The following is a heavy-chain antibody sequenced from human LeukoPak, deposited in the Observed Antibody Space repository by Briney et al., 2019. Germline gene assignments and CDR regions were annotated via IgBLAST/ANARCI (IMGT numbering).Heavy chain of an antibody. V-gene: IGHV4-34*01. Sequence: PSETLSLTCAVYGGSFSGYYWSWIRQPPGKGLEWIGEINHSGSTNYNPSLKSRVTISVDTSKNQFSLKLSSVTAADTAVYYCARGREVGSKSIAARPTLRRGYYFDYWGQGTLVTVSS. D-gene: IGHD6-6*01. CDR1: GGSFSGYY. J-gene: IGHJ4*02. CDR2: INHSGST. CDR3: ARGREVGSKSIAARPTLRRGYYFDY.